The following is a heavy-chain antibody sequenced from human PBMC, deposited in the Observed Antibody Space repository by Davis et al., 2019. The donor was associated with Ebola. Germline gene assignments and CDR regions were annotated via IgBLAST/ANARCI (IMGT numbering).Heavy chain of an antibody. CDR1: GYTFTSYD. J-gene: IGHJ6*02. CDR3: AKGEYCSMFTCYPWYNVMDV. CDR2: MNPNSGNT. V-gene: IGHV1-8*01. D-gene: IGHD2-2*01. Sequence: ASVKVSCKASGYTFTSYDINWVRQATGQGLEWMGWMNPNSGNTGYAQKFQGRVTMTRNTSIRPAYMELSSLRSEDTAVYYCAKGEYCSMFTCYPWYNVMDVWGQGTTVTVSS.